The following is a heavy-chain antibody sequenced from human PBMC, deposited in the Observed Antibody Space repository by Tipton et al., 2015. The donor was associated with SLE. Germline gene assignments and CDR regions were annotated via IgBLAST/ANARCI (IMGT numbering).Heavy chain of an antibody. Sequence: QVQLVQSGAEVKKPGSSVKVSCKASGGTFSSYTISWVRQAPGQGLEWMGRIIPILGIANYAQKFQGRVTITADKSTSTAYMELSSLRAEDTAVYYCAKDPGYYDFWSGYSPDAFDIWGQGTMVTVSS. CDR3: AKDPGYYDFWSGYSPDAFDI. D-gene: IGHD3-3*01. CDR1: GGTFSSYT. J-gene: IGHJ3*02. V-gene: IGHV1-69*09. CDR2: IIPILGIA.